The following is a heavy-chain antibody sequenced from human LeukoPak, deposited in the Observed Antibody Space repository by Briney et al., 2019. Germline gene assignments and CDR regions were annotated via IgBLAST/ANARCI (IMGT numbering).Heavy chain of an antibody. CDR2: IGTAGDT. Sequence: GGSLRLSCAASGFTFSSYDMHWVRQATGKGLEWVSAIGTAGDTYYPGSVKGRFTISRDNSKNTLYLQMNSLRAEDTAVYYCAKGADTAMVTRRFDYYYGMDVWGQGTTVTVSS. V-gene: IGHV3-13*01. CDR1: GFTFSSYD. CDR3: AKGADTAMVTRRFDYYYGMDV. J-gene: IGHJ6*02. D-gene: IGHD5-18*01.